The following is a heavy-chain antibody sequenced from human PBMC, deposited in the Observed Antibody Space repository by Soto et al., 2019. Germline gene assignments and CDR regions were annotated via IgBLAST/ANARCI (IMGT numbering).Heavy chain of an antibody. CDR3: AFPATADFDY. J-gene: IGHJ4*02. D-gene: IGHD6-13*01. V-gene: IGHV4-4*02. CDR2: IYHSGTT. Sequence: WETMSLSSAVSGVSISSPSWWTWVRQSPGRGLEWIGEIYHSGTTNYSPSLKSRVNIAVDMSTNHFSLTLISVTAADTAVYYCAFPATADFDYLVKGILVTVS. CDR1: GVSISSPSW.